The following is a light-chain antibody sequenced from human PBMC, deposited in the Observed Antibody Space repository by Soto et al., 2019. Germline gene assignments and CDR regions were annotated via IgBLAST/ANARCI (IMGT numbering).Light chain of an antibody. J-gene: IGKJ4*01. Sequence: EVVMTHSPATLSVSPGEVVTLSCRASQGIGDTLAWYQHKPGQTPRLLIYDTSTRATGVPARFSCSGSGTDFTLTISRLEPEDFAVYYCQQYGSSPLTFGGGTKVDI. CDR2: DTS. V-gene: IGKV3-20*01. CDR3: QQYGSSPLT. CDR1: QGIGDT.